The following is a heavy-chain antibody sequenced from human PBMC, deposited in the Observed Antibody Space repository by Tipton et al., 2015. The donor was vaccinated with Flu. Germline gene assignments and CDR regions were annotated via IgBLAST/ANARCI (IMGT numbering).Heavy chain of an antibody. J-gene: IGHJ4*02. V-gene: IGHV3-7*04. CDR2: INQDGTRK. Sequence: SLRLSCVASGFPFSDVWMSWVRQAPGGGLEWLANINQDGTRKNYVDSVRGRFTISRDNTKNSLFLQLNSLRFEDTAVYFCAGGQDQGDYWGQGTLVTVS. CDR3: AGGQDQGDY. CDR1: GFPFSDVW. D-gene: IGHD2-2*01.